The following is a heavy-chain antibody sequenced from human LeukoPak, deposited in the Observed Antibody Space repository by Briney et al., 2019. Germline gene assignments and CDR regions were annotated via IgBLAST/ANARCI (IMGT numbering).Heavy chain of an antibody. Sequence: PSETLSLTCTVSGVSISSSNSYWGWIRQTPGKGLEWIGYIYSSGSTIYNPSLKSRVTMSVDTSMNQFSLRLSPVTAADTAIYYCARTYGGGVTDAFDIWGQGTIVTVSS. CDR2: IYSSGST. CDR3: ARTYGGGVTDAFDI. CDR1: GVSISSSNSY. D-gene: IGHD2-21*01. V-gene: IGHV4-61*05. J-gene: IGHJ3*02.